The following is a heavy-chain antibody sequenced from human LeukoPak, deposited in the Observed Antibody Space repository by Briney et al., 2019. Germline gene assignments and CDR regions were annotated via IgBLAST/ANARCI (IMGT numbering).Heavy chain of an antibody. D-gene: IGHD3-22*01. CDR3: ARDTIEYYYDSSGSYYFDY. CDR2: INHSGST. V-gene: IGHV4-34*01. Sequence: SETLSLTCAVYGGSFSTYYWTSIRQSPGKGLEWIGEINHSGSTNYNPSLKSRVTISVDTSKNQFSLKLNSVTAADTAIYYCARDTIEYYYDSSGSYYFDYWGQGTLVTVSS. CDR1: GGSFSTYY. J-gene: IGHJ4*02.